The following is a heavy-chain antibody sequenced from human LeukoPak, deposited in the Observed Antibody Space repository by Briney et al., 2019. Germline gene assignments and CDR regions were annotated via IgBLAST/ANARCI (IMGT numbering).Heavy chain of an antibody. D-gene: IGHD1-7*01. Sequence: KPSETLSLTCALYIGAFSAYYWSWIRHSPGEGLQWIAEVNHRVDTNYNPSVKGRVTISLATSKKQFSPKVTSLTAADTAVYYCARGPTISGTGYFDYWGQGTLVTVSS. V-gene: IGHV4-34*01. J-gene: IGHJ4*03. CDR2: VNHRVDT. CDR1: IGAFSAYY. CDR3: ARGPTISGTGYFDY.